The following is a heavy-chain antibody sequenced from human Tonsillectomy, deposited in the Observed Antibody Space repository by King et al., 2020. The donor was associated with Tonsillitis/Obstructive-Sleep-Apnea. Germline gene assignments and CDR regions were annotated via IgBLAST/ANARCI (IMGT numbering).Heavy chain of an antibody. CDR3: AHPSEYSSGWTDFDY. J-gene: IGHJ4*02. CDR2: IYWDDDK. D-gene: IGHD6-19*01. Sequence: TLKESGPTLVKPTQTLTLTCTFSGFSLSTSGVGVGWIRQPPGKALEWLALIYWDDDKRYSPSLNSRVTITKDTSKNQVVLTMTNMDPVDTATYYCAHPSEYSSGWTDFDYWGQGTLVTVSS. V-gene: IGHV2-5*02. CDR1: GFSLSTSGVG.